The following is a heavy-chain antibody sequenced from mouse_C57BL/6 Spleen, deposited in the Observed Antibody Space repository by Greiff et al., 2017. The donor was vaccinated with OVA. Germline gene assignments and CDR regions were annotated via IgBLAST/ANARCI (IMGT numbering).Heavy chain of an antibody. Sequence: QVQLQQSGADLAKPGASVKLSCKASGYTFTSYWMHWVKQRPGKGLEWIGYINPSSGYTKYNQKFKDKATLTADKSYSTAYMQLSSLTYEDSAVYYCARCDYDGYYFDYWGQGTTLTVSS. V-gene: IGHV1-7*01. CDR3: ARCDYDGYYFDY. CDR1: GYTFTSYW. J-gene: IGHJ2*01. D-gene: IGHD2-4*01. CDR2: INPSSGYT.